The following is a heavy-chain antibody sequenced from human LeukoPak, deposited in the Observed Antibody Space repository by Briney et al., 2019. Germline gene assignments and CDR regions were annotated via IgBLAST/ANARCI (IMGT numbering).Heavy chain of an antibody. D-gene: IGHD3-22*01. CDR1: GGSISSYY. CDR2: IYYSGST. V-gene: IGHV4-59*12. Sequence: SETLSLTCTVSGGSISSYYWSWIRQPPGKGLEWIGSIYYSGSTYYNPSLKSRVTISVDTSKNQFSLKLSSVTAADTAVYYCARDHDSSGYYSFDYWGQGTLVTVSS. J-gene: IGHJ4*02. CDR3: ARDHDSSGYYSFDY.